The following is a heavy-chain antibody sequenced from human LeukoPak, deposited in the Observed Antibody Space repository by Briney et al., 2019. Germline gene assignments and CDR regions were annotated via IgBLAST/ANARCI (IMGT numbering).Heavy chain of an antibody. J-gene: IGHJ4*02. CDR1: GGTFISYA. CDR2: IIPIFGTA. V-gene: IGHV1-69*13. D-gene: IGHD3-10*01. Sequence: SVKVSCKASGGTFISYAISWVRQAPGQGLEWMGGIIPIFGTANYAQKFQGRVTITADESTSTAYMELNSLRSEDTAVYYCARQLYYYGSGSYYYFDYWGQGTLVTVSS. CDR3: ARQLYYYGSGSYYYFDY.